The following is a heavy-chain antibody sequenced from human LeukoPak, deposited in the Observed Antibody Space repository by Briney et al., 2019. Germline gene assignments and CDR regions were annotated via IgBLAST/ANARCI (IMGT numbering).Heavy chain of an antibody. CDR3: AKAVVVVPAATPFDY. Sequence: GGSLRLSCAASGFTFSSYAMSWVRQAPGKGLEWVSTISGDGGATYYADSVKGRFTISRDNSKITLYLQMNGLRAEDTALFYCAKAVVVVPAATPFDYWGLGTLVTVSS. CDR1: GFTFSSYA. D-gene: IGHD2-2*01. V-gene: IGHV3-23*01. J-gene: IGHJ4*02. CDR2: ISGDGGAT.